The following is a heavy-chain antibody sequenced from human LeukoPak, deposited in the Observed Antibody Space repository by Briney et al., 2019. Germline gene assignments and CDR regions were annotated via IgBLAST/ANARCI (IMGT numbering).Heavy chain of an antibody. CDR1: GYTFTSYD. Sequence: ASVKVSCKASGYTFTSYDINWVRQATGQGLEGMGWMNPNSGNTGYAQKFQGRVTITRNTSISTAYMELSSLRSEDTAVYYCARAHSYGGRGLVDYWGQGTLVTASS. CDR2: MNPNSGNT. D-gene: IGHD5-18*01. CDR3: ARAHSYGGRGLVDY. J-gene: IGHJ4*02. V-gene: IGHV1-8*01.